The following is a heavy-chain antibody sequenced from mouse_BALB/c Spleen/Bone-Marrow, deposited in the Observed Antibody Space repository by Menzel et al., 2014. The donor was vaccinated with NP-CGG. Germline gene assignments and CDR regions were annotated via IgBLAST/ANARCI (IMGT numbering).Heavy chain of an antibody. CDR3: ARHGDNYVFDY. CDR2: VSSGGSFT. J-gene: IGHJ2*01. Sequence: DVKLVESGGGLVSPGGSLKLSCAASGFTFSNYAMSWVRQTPEKRLEWVATVSSGGSFTYYPDSVKGRFTISRDNAKNTLYLQMSSLRSEDTAMYYCARHGDNYVFDYWGQGTTLTVSS. D-gene: IGHD1-3*01. CDR1: GFTFSNYA. V-gene: IGHV5-9-3*01.